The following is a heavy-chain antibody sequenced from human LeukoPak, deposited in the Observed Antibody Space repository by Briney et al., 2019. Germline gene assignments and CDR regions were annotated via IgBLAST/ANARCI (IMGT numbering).Heavy chain of an antibody. D-gene: IGHD5-24*01. CDR1: GGSISSYY. V-gene: IGHV4-4*09. J-gene: IGHJ4*02. CDR3: ARALDGYNSLYFDY. Sequence: SETLSLTCTVSGGSISSYYWSWIRQPPGKGLEWIGYIYTSGSTNYNPSLKSRGTISVDPSKNQFSLKLSSVTAADTAVYYCARALDGYNSLYFDYWGQGTLVTVSS. CDR2: IYTSGST.